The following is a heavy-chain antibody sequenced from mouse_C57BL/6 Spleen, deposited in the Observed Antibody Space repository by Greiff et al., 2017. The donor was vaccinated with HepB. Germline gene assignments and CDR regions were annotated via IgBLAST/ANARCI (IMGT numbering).Heavy chain of an antibody. D-gene: IGHD1-1*01. CDR3: TRVYYGSEGCAY. Sequence: EVHLVESGEGLVKPGGSLKLSCAASGFTFSSYAMSWVRQTPEKRLEWVAYISSGGDYIYYADTVKGRFTISRDNARNTLYLQMSSLKSEDTAMYYCTRVYYGSEGCAYWGEGALVTVSA. CDR1: GFTFSSYA. J-gene: IGHJ3*01. CDR2: ISSGGDYI. V-gene: IGHV5-9-1*02.